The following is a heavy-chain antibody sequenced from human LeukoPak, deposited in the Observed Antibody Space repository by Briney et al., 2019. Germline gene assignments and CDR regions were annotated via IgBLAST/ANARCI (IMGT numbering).Heavy chain of an antibody. D-gene: IGHD6-13*01. Sequence: SETLSLTCTVSGGGLSYYWGWIRQPPGKGLEWIGEINHSGSTNYNPSLKSRVTISVDTSKNQFSLKLSSVTAADTAVYYCARQQQLATHDAFDIWGQGTMVTVSS. V-gene: IGHV4-34*01. CDR3: ARQQQLATHDAFDI. CDR1: GGGLSYY. J-gene: IGHJ3*02. CDR2: INHSGST.